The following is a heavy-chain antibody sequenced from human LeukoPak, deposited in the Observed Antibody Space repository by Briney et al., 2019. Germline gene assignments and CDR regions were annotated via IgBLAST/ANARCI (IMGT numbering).Heavy chain of an antibody. Sequence: ASVKVSCKASGYTFTAYSIHWVRQAPGQGLEWMGWINPNSGVTNFAQKFQDTVTMTRDTSTTTVYMSLNGLTSDDTAVYYRAKGPLIYTNGRHAFFDYWGQGTLVTVSS. J-gene: IGHJ4*02. D-gene: IGHD2-8*01. CDR3: AKGPLIYTNGRHAFFDY. CDR1: GYTFTAYS. CDR2: INPNSGVT. V-gene: IGHV1-2*02.